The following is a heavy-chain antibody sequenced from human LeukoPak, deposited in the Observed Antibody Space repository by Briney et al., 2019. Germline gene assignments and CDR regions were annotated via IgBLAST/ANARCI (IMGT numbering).Heavy chain of an antibody. CDR3: AKDKYGSSWYYGMDV. J-gene: IGHJ6*02. V-gene: IGHV3-23*01. Sequence: GGSLRLSCAASGFTFSDYGMSWVRQAPGKGLEWVSAISGSGGSTYYADSVKGRFTISRDNSKNTLYLQMNSLRAEDTAVYYCAKDKYGSSWYYGMDVWGQGTTVTVSS. CDR2: ISGSGGST. D-gene: IGHD6-13*01. CDR1: GFTFSDYG.